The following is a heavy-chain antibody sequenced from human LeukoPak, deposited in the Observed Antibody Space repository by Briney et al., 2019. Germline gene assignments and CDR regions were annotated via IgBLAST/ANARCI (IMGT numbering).Heavy chain of an antibody. CDR2: IYYSGST. CDR3: ARRGGWSQQLVLKRSPKYYYMDV. Sequence: TSETLSLTCAVAGDSISSSSYYWVWIRQPPGKGLEWIGSIYYSGSTNYNPSLKSRVTISVDTSKNQFSLKLSSVTAADTAVYYCARRGGWSQQLVLKRSPKYYYMDVWGKGTTVTISS. J-gene: IGHJ6*03. D-gene: IGHD6-13*01. CDR1: GDSISSSSYY. V-gene: IGHV4-39*07.